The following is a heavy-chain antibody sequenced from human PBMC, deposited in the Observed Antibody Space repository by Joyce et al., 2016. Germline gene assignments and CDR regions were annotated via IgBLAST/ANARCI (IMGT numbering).Heavy chain of an antibody. CDR3: AGGILTGYFDY. J-gene: IGHJ4*02. CDR1: GFTFSNYG. D-gene: IGHD3-9*01. V-gene: IGHV3-30*03. CDR2: ISYDGSNK. Sequence: QGQLVESGGGVVQPGRSLRLSCAASGFTFSNYGMHWVRQAPGKGVEWVAGISYDGSNKHYGDSVKGRFTISRDKSKNTLYLQMNSLRAEDTAVYYCAGGILTGYFDYWGQGTLVTVSS.